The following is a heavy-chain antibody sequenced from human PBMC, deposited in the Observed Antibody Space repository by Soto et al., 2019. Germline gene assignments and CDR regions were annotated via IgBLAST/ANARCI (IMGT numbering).Heavy chain of an antibody. Sequence: PSETLSLTCTVSGASISSGGYYWGWIRQHPGKGLEWIGYIYYSGSTYYNPSLKSRVTISVDTSKNQFSLKLSSVTAADTAVYYCAASCVGCGGFNYYGMDVWGQGTTVTVSS. D-gene: IGHD2-21*01. CDR3: AASCVGCGGFNYYGMDV. J-gene: IGHJ6*02. CDR2: IYYSGST. V-gene: IGHV4-31*03. CDR1: GASISSGGYY.